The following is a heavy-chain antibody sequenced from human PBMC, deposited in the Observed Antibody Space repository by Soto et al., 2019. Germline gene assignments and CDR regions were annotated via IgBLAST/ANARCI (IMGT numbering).Heavy chain of an antibody. Sequence: QVQLVQSGAEVKKPGASVKVSCKAAGYTFTSYDINWVRQATGQGLEWMGWMNPNSGNTGYAQKFQGRVTMTRNTSISTAYMELSRLRSEDTAVYYCARSIAEAGRDAFDIWGQGTMVTVSS. CDR3: ARSIAEAGRDAFDI. V-gene: IGHV1-8*01. J-gene: IGHJ3*02. D-gene: IGHD6-13*01. CDR1: GYTFTSYD. CDR2: MNPNSGNT.